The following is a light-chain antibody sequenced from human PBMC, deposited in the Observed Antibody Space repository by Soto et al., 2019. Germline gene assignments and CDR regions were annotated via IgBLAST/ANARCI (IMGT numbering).Light chain of an antibody. CDR1: QSISNN. CDR3: QQYSTWPRT. V-gene: IGKV3-15*01. Sequence: EIVMTQSPATLSVSPGERATLSCRAGQSISNNLAWYQQKPGQAPRLLIYGASTMATGIPARFTGSGSGTEFTLTISSLQSEDFAVYYCQQYSTWPRTFGQGTKVEIK. J-gene: IGKJ1*01. CDR2: GAS.